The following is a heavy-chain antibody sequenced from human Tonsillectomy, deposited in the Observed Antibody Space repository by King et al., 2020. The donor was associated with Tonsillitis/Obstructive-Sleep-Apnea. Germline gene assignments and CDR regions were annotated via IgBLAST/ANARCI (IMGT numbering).Heavy chain of an antibody. CDR3: ARDPPEHGSYSGFDY. CDR2: IIPILGIA. CDR1: GGTFSSYA. Sequence: VQLVESGAEVKKPGSSVKVSCKASGGTFSSYAISWVRQAPGQGLEWMGRIIPILGIANYAQKFQGRVTITADKSTSTAYMELSSLRSEDTAVYYCARDPPEHGSYSGFDYWGQGTLVTVSS. V-gene: IGHV1-69*09. D-gene: IGHD1-26*01. J-gene: IGHJ4*02.